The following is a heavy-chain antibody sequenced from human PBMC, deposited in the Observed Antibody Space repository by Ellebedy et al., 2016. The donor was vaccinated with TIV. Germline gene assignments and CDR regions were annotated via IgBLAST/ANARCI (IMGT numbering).Heavy chain of an antibody. CDR2: IYHSGST. D-gene: IGHD3-3*01. J-gene: IGHJ5*02. V-gene: IGHV4-38-2*02. CDR1: GYSITSGYY. CDR3: APLTVFGVANWFDP. Sequence: MPSETLSLTCTVSGYSITSGYYWGWIRQPPGKGLEWIGSIYHSGSTHYNPSLKSRVRISVDTSKNQFSLNLNSVTAADTAVYYCAPLTVFGVANWFDPWGQGTLVTVSS.